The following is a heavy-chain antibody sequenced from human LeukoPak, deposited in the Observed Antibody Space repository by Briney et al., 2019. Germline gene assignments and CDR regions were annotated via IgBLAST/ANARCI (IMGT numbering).Heavy chain of an antibody. CDR1: GYTFTSYD. V-gene: IGHV1-8*01. D-gene: IGHD3-3*01. J-gene: IGHJ6*02. CDR3: ARGIRYDFWSGYLGYYYGMDV. CDR2: MNPNSGNT. Sequence: ASVKVSCKASGYTFTSYDINWVRQATGQGLEWMGWMNPNSGNTGYAQKFQGRVTMTRNTSISTAYMELSSLRSEDTAVYYCARGIRYDFWSGYLGYYYGMDVWGQGTTVTVSS.